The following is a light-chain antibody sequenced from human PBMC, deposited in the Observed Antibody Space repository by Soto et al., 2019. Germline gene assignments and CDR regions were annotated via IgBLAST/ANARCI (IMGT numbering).Light chain of an antibody. CDR1: NSDIGGYNF. V-gene: IGLV2-14*01. Sequence: QSALTQAASVSGSPGQSITISCVGTNSDIGGYNFVSWYQQHPGKAPKLMIFEVNKRPSGVSNRFSGSKSGNTASLIISGLQAEDEADYFCFSYTTGTTNVFGTGTKLTVL. CDR3: FSYTTGTTNV. CDR2: EVN. J-gene: IGLJ1*01.